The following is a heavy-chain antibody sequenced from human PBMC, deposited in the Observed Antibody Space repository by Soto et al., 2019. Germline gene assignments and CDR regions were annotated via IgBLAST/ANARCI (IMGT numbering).Heavy chain of an antibody. Sequence: QVQVVQCRAEVKKPGASVKVSCKTSGYACTDYAINWIRQAPGQGLEWMGWVSPDSGNAGYAPQFQGRVSMTSDTPISTVYMELSSLRAEDTAVYFCKVTTGYWGQGTMVTVSS. J-gene: IGHJ4*02. D-gene: IGHD2-21*02. CDR2: VSPDSGNA. V-gene: IGHV1-8*01. CDR3: KVTTGY. CDR1: GYACTDYA.